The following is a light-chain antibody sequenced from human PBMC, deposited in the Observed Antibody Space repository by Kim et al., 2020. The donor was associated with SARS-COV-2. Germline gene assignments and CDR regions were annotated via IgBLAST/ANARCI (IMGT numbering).Light chain of an antibody. V-gene: IGLV3-19*01. CDR1: TLRRDY. J-gene: IGLJ1*01. CDR2: GKG. CDR3: NSQYTSGHRVV. Sequence: SSELTQDPAVSVALGQTVRITCQGDTLRRDYASWFQHKPGQAPLLFIYGKGNRPSCIPDRFSGSNSGNTASFTITGAQAEDEADYYCNSQYTSGHRVVF.